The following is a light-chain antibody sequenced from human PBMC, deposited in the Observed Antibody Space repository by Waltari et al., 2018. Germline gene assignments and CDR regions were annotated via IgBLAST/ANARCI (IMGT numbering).Light chain of an antibody. V-gene: IGLV2-14*01. J-gene: IGLJ2*01. CDR3: SSYTSSSTLV. CDR2: EVR. Sequence: QSALPQPASVSGSPGQSITISCTGTSSDVGGYNYVSWYQQHPGKAPKLMIYEVRNRPSGVSNRFSGSKSGNTASLTISGLQAEDEADYYCSSYTSSSTLVFGGGTKLTVL. CDR1: SSDVGGYNY.